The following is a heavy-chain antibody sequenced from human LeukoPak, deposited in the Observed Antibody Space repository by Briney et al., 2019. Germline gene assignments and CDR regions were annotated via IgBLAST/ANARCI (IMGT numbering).Heavy chain of an antibody. CDR1: GFTFSSYS. Sequence: GGSLRLSCAASGFTFSSYSMSWVRQAPGKGLEWVSVIYSGGSTYYADSVKGRFTISRDNAKNSLYLQMNSLRAEDTAVYYCAELGITMIGGVWGKGTTVTISS. D-gene: IGHD3-10*02. V-gene: IGHV3-66*01. J-gene: IGHJ6*04. CDR3: AELGITMIGGV. CDR2: IYSGGST.